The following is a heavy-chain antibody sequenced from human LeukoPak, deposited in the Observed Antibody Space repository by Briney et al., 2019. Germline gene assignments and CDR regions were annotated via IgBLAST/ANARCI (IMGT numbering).Heavy chain of an antibody. Sequence: GGSLRLSCVVSGFTFSWSTMTWVRQAPGKGPEWVAKMKEDGTEIHYVDSVKGGFTISRDNAKNSLYLQMNSLRVEDTAVYYCATGGAPGGRFENWGQGMLVTVSS. D-gene: IGHD1-26*01. V-gene: IGHV3-7*01. CDR2: MKEDGTEI. CDR1: GFTFSWST. J-gene: IGHJ4*02. CDR3: ATGGAPGGRFEN.